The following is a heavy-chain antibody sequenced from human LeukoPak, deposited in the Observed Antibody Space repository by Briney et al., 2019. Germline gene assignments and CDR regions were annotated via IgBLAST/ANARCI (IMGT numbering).Heavy chain of an antibody. CDR2: IKEDGSEK. D-gene: IGHD3-3*01. CDR3: ARHNKIVGAVSYFDY. V-gene: IGHV3-7*05. CDR1: GFTLSNSW. J-gene: IGHJ4*02. Sequence: GGSLRLSCAASGFTLSNSWMSWVRQAPGKGLEWVGNIKEDGSEKYYVDSVKGRFTISTDSAKNSLFLQMNSLRAEDTAVYYCARHNKIVGAVSYFDYWGQGTLVTVSS.